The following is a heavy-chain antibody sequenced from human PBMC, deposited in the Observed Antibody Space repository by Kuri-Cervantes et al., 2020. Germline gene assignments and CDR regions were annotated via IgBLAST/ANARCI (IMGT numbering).Heavy chain of an antibody. CDR3: ARERFETGYYGGGYGMDV. CDR1: GYTFISYD. J-gene: IGHJ6*02. D-gene: IGHD3-9*01. V-gene: IGHV1-8*01. Sequence: ASVKVSCKASGYTFISYDINWVRQATGQGLEWMGWMNPNSGNTGYAQKFQGRVTMTRNTSISTAYMELSSLRSEDTAVYYCARERFETGYYGGGYGMDVWGQGTTVTVSS. CDR2: MNPNSGNT.